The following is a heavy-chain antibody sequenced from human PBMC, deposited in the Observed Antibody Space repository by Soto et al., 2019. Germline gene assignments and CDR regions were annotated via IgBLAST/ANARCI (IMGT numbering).Heavy chain of an antibody. CDR2: ISGSGGST. CDR1: GFTFSSYA. J-gene: IGHJ5*02. D-gene: IGHD4-17*01. V-gene: IGHV3-23*01. CDR3: AKDLATTVVTPSWFDP. Sequence: PGGSLRLSCAASGFTFSSYAMSWVRQAPGKGLEWVSAISGSGGSTYYADSVKGRFTISRDNSKNTLYLQMNSLRAEDTAVYYCAKDLATTVVTPSWFDPWGQGTLVTV.